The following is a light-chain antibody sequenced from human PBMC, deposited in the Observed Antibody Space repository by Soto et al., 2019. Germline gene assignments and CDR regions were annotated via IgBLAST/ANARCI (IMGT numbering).Light chain of an antibody. Sequence: QSVLTQPRSVSGSPGQSVTISCTGTSSDVGGYNYVSWYQQYSGKAPKVMIYDVSKRPSGVPDRFSGSKSANTASLTISGLQAEDEPDYYCASYTSSSTHVFGTGTKVTVL. CDR3: ASYTSSSTHV. CDR2: DVS. J-gene: IGLJ1*01. V-gene: IGLV2-11*01. CDR1: SSDVGGYNY.